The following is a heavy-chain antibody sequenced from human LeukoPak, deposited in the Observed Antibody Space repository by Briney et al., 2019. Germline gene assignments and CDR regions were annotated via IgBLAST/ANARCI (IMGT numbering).Heavy chain of an antibody. CDR2: ILYDGSTK. CDR1: GFTFSSYD. J-gene: IGHJ4*02. D-gene: IGHD5-18*01. V-gene: IGHV3-30*18. CDR3: AKDGATWKQACFEF. Sequence: GRSLRLSCAASGFTFSSYDMHWVRQAPGKGLEWVAVILYDGSTKYYADSVEGRFTISRVNSKNALYLEMNSLRAEDTAVYYCAKDGATWKQACFEFWGQGALVTVSS.